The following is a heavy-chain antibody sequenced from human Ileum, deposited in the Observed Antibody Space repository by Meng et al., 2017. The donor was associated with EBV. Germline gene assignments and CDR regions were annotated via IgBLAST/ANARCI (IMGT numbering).Heavy chain of an antibody. Sequence: EVQLVESGGGSVQPGGSLKLSCAASGFTFSGSTMHWVRQASGKGLEWVGRIRSKAYSSATAYAASVKGRFTISRDDSKNTAYLQMNSLKTEDTAVYYCIRNLGYCSGGSCAWGQGTLVTVSS. CDR3: IRNLGYCSGGSCA. J-gene: IGHJ5*02. CDR1: GFTFSGST. V-gene: IGHV3-73*02. CDR2: IRSKAYSSAT. D-gene: IGHD2-15*01.